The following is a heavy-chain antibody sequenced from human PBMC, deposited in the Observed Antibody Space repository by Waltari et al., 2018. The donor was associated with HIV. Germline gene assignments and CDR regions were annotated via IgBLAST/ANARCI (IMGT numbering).Heavy chain of an antibody. D-gene: IGHD3-10*01. CDR2: IIPVLGKT. Sequence: QVQLVQSGSEVKKPGSSVRVSCKTSGDTFTNFGISWVRQAPGQGLEWMGGIIPVLGKTTCGRKFQGRLSIIADESASTAYMELSSLKSDDTAIYFCARFKFVGRRVDHFFDYWGQGSLVTVSS. V-gene: IGHV1-69*12. J-gene: IGHJ4*02. CDR1: GDTFTNFG. CDR3: ARFKFVGRRVDHFFDY.